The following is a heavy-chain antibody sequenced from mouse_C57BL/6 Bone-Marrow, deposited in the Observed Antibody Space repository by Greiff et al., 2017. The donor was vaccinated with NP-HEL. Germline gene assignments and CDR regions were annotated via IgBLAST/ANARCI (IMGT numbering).Heavy chain of an antibody. J-gene: IGHJ3*01. Sequence: LQESGAELVRPGASVTLSCKASGYTFTDYEMHWVKQTPVHGLEWIGAIDPETGGTAYNQKFKGKAILTADKSSSTAYMELRSLTSEDSAVYYCTRFRWGFAYWGQGTLVTVSA. D-gene: IGHD1-1*02. V-gene: IGHV1-15*01. CDR3: TRFRWGFAY. CDR2: IDPETGGT. CDR1: GYTFTDYE.